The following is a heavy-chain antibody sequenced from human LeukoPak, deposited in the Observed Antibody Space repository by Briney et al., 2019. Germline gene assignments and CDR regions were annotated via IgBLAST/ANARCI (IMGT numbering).Heavy chain of an antibody. J-gene: IGHJ4*02. Sequence: SETLSLTCTVSGGSISSYYWNWIRQPSGKGLEWIGYIYYSGSTNYNPSLKSRVTISVDTSKNQFSLKLSSVTAADTAVYYCARDRSGYYWFDYWGQGTLVTVSS. CDR3: ARDRSGYYWFDY. V-gene: IGHV4-59*01. CDR1: GGSISSYY. D-gene: IGHD3-22*01. CDR2: IYYSGST.